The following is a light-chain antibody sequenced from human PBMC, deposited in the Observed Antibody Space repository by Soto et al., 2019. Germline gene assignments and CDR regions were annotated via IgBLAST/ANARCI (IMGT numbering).Light chain of an antibody. CDR3: QQRSSSWT. J-gene: IGKJ1*01. CDR1: QSVTTY. V-gene: IGKV3-11*01. Sequence: EIVLTQSPATLSLSPGEKATLSCRTSQSVTTYLAWYQQKPGQSPRLLIYDASNRATGIPARFSGSGSGTDFTLTINSLEPDDFAVYYCQQRSSSWTFGQGTKVEIK. CDR2: DAS.